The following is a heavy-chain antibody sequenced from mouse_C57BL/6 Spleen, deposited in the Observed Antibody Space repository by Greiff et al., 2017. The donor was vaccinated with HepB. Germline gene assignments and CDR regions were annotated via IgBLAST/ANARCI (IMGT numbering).Heavy chain of an antibody. CDR2: INPYNGDT. V-gene: IGHV1-20*01. Sequence: EVKLMESGPELVKPGDSVKISCKASGYSFTGYFMNWVMQSHGKSLEWIGRINPYNGDTFYNQKFKGKATLTVDKSSSTAHMELRSLTSEDSAVYYCARSKLYGSSLFDYWGQGTTLTVSS. CDR3: ARSKLYGSSLFDY. CDR1: GYSFTGYF. J-gene: IGHJ2*01. D-gene: IGHD1-1*01.